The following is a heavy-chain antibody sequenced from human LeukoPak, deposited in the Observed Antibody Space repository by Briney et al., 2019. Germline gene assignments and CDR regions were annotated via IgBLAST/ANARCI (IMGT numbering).Heavy chain of an antibody. V-gene: IGHV4-39*02. CDR2: IYYSGST. J-gene: IGHJ6*02. CDR3: AREGQTTDDDYGMDV. Sequence: SETLSLTCTVSGGSISSSSYYWGWIRQPPGKGLEWIGSIYYSGSTYYNPSLKSRVTISVDTSKNQFSLKLSSVTAADTAVYYCAREGQTTDDDYGMDVWGQGTTVTVSS. CDR1: GGSISSSSYY. D-gene: IGHD4-11*01.